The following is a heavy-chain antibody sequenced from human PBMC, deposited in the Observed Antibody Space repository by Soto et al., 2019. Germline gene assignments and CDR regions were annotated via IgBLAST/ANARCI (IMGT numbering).Heavy chain of an antibody. J-gene: IGHJ6*03. D-gene: IGHD4-17*01. CDR3: ARTIYGDYMGDYYYYMDV. V-gene: IGHV1-69*02. Sequence: SVKVSCKASGGTFSSYTISWVRQAPGQGLEWMGRIIPILGIANYAQKIQGRVTITADKSTSTAYMELSSLRSEDTAVYYCARTIYGDYMGDYYYYMDVWGKGTTVTVSS. CDR1: GGTFSSYT. CDR2: IIPILGIA.